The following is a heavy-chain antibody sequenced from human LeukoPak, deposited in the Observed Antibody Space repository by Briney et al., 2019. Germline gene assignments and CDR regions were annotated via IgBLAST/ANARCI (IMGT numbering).Heavy chain of an antibody. D-gene: IGHD1-26*01. V-gene: IGHV4-4*07. CDR3: GISPGWELRGGAAFDI. Sequence: SETLSLTCTVSGGSISSYYWSWIRQPAGKGLEWIGRIYTSGSTNYNPSLQSRVTMSVDTSKDQFSLKLRSVTAADTAVYYCGISPGWELRGGAAFDIWGQGTMVTVSS. CDR1: GGSISSYY. J-gene: IGHJ3*02. CDR2: IYTSGST.